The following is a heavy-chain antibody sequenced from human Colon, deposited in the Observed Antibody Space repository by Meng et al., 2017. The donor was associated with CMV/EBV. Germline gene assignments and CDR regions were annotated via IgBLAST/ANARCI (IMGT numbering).Heavy chain of an antibody. CDR3: ARAAGYCSSTSCYQSGMDV. V-gene: IGHV4-61*01. D-gene: IGHD2-2*01. CDR1: GGSVSSGSYY. CDR2: IYYSGST. J-gene: IGHJ6*02. Sequence: GSLRLSCTVSGGSVSSGSYYWSWIRQPPGKGLEWIGYIYYSGSTNYNPSLKSRVTISVDTSKNQFSLKLSSVTAADTAVYYCARAAGYCSSTSCYQSGMDVWGQGTTVTVSS.